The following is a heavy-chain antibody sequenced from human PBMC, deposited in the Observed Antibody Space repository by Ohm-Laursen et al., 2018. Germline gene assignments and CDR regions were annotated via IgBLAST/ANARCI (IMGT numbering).Heavy chain of an antibody. Sequence: SLRLSCTASGFTFSSYGMNWVRQAPGKGLEWVSAIRGSGDYTYYADSVKGRFTISRDNSKNTVYLQMNSLRAEDTALYYCAKGLDYSNYVPDYWGQGTLVTVSS. CDR1: GFTFSSYG. J-gene: IGHJ4*02. V-gene: IGHV3-23*01. CDR2: IRGSGDYT. D-gene: IGHD4-11*01. CDR3: AKGLDYSNYVPDY.